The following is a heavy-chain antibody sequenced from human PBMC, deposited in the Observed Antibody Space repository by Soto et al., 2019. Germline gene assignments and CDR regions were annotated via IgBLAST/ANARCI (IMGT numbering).Heavy chain of an antibody. CDR2: IYYSGST. Sequence: SETLSLTCTVSGGSISSYYWSWIRQPPGKGLEWIGYIYYSGSTNYNPSLKSRVTISVDTSKNQFSLKLNSVTAADTAVEDGASRYGGTLDDWGKGTLVTVAS. D-gene: IGHD2-15*01. CDR1: GGSISSYY. V-gene: IGHV4-59*08. J-gene: IGHJ4*02. CDR3: ASRYGGTLDD.